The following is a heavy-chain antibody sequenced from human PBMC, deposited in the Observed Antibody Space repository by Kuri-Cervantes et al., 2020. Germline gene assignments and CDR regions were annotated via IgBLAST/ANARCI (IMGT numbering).Heavy chain of an antibody. J-gene: IGHJ4*02. D-gene: IGHD3-16*01. Sequence: GGSLRLSCAASGFTFSSYWMHWVRQAPGKGLVWVSRINSDGSSTSYADSVKGRFTISRDNAKNTLYLQMNSLRAEDTAVYYCARVDDYVWGTFDYWGQGTLVTVSS. CDR2: INSDGSST. CDR3: ARVDDYVWGTFDY. CDR1: GFTFSSYW. V-gene: IGHV3-74*01.